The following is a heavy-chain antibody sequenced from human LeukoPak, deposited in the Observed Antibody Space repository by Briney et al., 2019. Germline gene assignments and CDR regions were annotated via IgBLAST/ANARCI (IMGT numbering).Heavy chain of an antibody. V-gene: IGHV4-59*12. CDR1: GGSISSYY. CDR3: VLEQRGVRWSRSHY. J-gene: IGHJ4*02. D-gene: IGHD4-23*01. Sequence: SETLSLTCTVSGGSISSYYWSWIRQPPGKGLEWIGYIYYSGSTNYNPSLKSRVTISVDTSKNQFSLKLSSVTAADTAVYYCVLEQRGVRWSRSHYWGQGTLVTVSS. CDR2: IYYSGST.